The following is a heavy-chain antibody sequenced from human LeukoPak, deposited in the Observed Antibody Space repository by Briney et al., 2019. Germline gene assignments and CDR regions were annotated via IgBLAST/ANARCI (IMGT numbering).Heavy chain of an antibody. Sequence: SVKVSCKACGGTFSSYAISWVRQAPGQGLEWMGRIIPILGIANYAQKFQGRVTITADKSTSTAYMELSSLRSEDTAVYYCARDRGIMITFGGVIAPLDYWGQGTLVTVSS. D-gene: IGHD3-16*02. CDR3: ARDRGIMITFGGVIAPLDY. V-gene: IGHV1-69*04. J-gene: IGHJ4*02. CDR1: GGTFSSYA. CDR2: IIPILGIA.